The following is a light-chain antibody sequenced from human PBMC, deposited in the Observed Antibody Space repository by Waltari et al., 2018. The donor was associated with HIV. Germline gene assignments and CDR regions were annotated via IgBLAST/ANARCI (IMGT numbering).Light chain of an antibody. Sequence: SYDLTQPSSLSVSAGQTARITCSGDDRTRKYARWFQQKPGQAPVSVIFKDSERPSGVPERFSGSSSGTTVTLTISGAQIEDEADYYCYSAADNNRGIFGGGTRLTVL. V-gene: IGLV3-27*01. J-gene: IGLJ2*01. CDR3: YSAADNNRGI. CDR1: DRTRKY. CDR2: KDS.